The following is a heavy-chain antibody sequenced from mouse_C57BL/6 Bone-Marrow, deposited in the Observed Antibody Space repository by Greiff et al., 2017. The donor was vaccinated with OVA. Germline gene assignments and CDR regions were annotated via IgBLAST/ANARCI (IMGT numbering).Heavy chain of an antibody. J-gene: IGHJ3*01. Sequence: EVKLVESGGGLVKPGGSLKLSCAASGFTFSSYAMSWVRQTPEKRLEWVATISDGGSYTYYTANVKGRFTISRDTAKNNPYLQMSQLKSEETSMYFCARGEGGRAFGYWGQGTLVTVSA. CDR1: GFTFSSYA. D-gene: IGHD1-1*02. CDR3: ARGEGGRAFGY. V-gene: IGHV5-4*03. CDR2: ISDGGSYT.